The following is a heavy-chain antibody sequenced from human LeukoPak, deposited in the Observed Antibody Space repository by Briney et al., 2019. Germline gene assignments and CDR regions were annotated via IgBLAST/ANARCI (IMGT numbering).Heavy chain of an antibody. V-gene: IGHV3-7*01. Sequence: GGSLRLSCAASGFTLSSYWMSWVRQAPGKGREGVANIKQDGSEKYYVDSVKGRFNISRDNAKNSLYLQMNSLRAEDTAVYYCARDGHYGDPDGMDVWGQGTTVTVSS. CDR1: GFTLSSYW. D-gene: IGHD4-17*01. CDR2: IKQDGSEK. CDR3: ARDGHYGDPDGMDV. J-gene: IGHJ6*02.